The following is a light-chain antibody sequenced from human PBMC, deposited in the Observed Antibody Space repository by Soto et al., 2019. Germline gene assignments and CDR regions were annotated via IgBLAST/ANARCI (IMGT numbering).Light chain of an antibody. Sequence: DIQMTQSPSNLAASVGDRVTITCRARQNINTWLAWYQQKAGKAPKVLIYDASTLESGVPSRFSGSGSGTEFTLTITSLHPDDFGTYYCQQFDCNFGPGTKVEFK. CDR1: QNINTW. CDR3: QQFDCN. J-gene: IGKJ3*01. CDR2: DAS. V-gene: IGKV1-5*01.